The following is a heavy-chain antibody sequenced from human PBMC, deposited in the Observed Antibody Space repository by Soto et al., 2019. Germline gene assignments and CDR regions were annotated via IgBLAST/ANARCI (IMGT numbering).Heavy chain of an antibody. CDR1: GFAFSSFA. Sequence: PGGSLRLSCEASGFAFSSFAMHWVRQAPGKGLEWVAVISDDGTNYNYADSVKGRFTVSRDNFRNTVFLQMNNLRPEDTAVYYCAKAHWNFLVYFFDYWGQGTLVTVSS. D-gene: IGHD1-7*01. J-gene: IGHJ4*02. CDR3: AKAHWNFLVYFFDY. CDR2: ISDDGTNY. V-gene: IGHV3-30*18.